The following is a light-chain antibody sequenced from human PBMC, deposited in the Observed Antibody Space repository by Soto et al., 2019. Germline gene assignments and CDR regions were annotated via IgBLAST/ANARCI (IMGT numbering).Light chain of an antibody. J-gene: IGLJ1*01. Sequence: QSALTQPDSVSGSPGQSIAISCTGTSSDIGRYNYVSWYQQHPGKAPKLIIYEVTNRPSGVSNRFSGSKSGNTASLTITGLQADDEAEYYCSAFGGTGFFGTGTQLTVL. V-gene: IGLV2-14*01. CDR3: SAFGGTGF. CDR2: EVT. CDR1: SSDIGRYNY.